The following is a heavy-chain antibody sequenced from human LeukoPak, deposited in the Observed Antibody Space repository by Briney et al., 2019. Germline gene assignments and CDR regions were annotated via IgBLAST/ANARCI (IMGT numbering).Heavy chain of an antibody. CDR3: ARDQVADDYGDYSPENYYYYGMDV. V-gene: IGHV3-48*01. D-gene: IGHD4-17*01. Sequence: PGGSLRLSCAASGFTFSSYSMNWVRQAPGKGLEWVSYISSSSTIYYADSVKGRFTISRDNAKNSLYLQMNSLRAEDTAVYYCARDQVADDYGDYSPENYYYYGMDVWGQGTTVTVSS. CDR1: GFTFSSYS. CDR2: ISSSSTI. J-gene: IGHJ6*02.